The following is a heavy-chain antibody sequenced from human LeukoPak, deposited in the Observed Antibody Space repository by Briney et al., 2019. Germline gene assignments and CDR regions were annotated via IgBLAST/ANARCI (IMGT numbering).Heavy chain of an antibody. Sequence: GASVTVSFKASVGTFSIYAISWVRQAPGQGLEWMGGIIPIFGTANYAQKFQGSVTITADESTSTAYMELSSLRSEHTAVYYCARDGPRDGYNRDAFDIWGQGTMVTVSS. D-gene: IGHD5-24*01. CDR1: VGTFSIYA. V-gene: IGHV1-69*01. J-gene: IGHJ3*02. CDR3: ARDGPRDGYNRDAFDI. CDR2: IIPIFGTA.